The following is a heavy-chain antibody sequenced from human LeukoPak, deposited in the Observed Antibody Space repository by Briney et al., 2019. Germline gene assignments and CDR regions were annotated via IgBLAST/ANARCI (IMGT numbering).Heavy chain of an antibody. V-gene: IGHV3-74*01. CDR2: INTDGNVT. Sequence: GGSLTLSCAASGFPFSNYWMLWVRQGPGKGLAWVSNINTDGNVTNYADSVKGRFSISRDNAKNTLYLQLNSLRAEDSAVYYCGRDNNYKVDVWGKGTTVTVPS. D-gene: IGHD5-24*01. CDR1: GFPFSNYW. CDR3: GRDNNYKVDV. J-gene: IGHJ6*04.